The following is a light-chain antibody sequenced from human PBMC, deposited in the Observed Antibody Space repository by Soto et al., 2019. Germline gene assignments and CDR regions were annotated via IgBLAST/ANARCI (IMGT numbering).Light chain of an antibody. CDR1: QSVSSSY. V-gene: IGKV3-15*01. CDR2: VAS. CDR3: QQYHNWPLT. Sequence: IVLTQSPGTLSLSPGERATRSCRPSQSVSSSYLSWYQHKPGQAPRLLIYVASTRATGIPARFSGSGSGTEFTLTISSLQSEDFADYYCQQYHNWPLTFGGGTTVDIK. J-gene: IGKJ4*01.